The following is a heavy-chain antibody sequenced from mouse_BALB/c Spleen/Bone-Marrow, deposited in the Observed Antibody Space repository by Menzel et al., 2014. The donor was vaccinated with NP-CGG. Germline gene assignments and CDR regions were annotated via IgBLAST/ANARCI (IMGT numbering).Heavy chain of an antibody. CDR3: ARGRPIYFGNLYAMDY. CDR2: ISSGSSTI. D-gene: IGHD2-1*01. CDR1: GFTFSSSG. Sequence: EVQGVESGGGLVQPGGSRKLSCAASGFTFSSSGMHWVRQAPEKGLEWVAYISSGSSTIYYADTVKGRFTISRDNPKNTLFLQMTSLRSEDTAMYYCARGRPIYFGNLYAMDYWGQGTSVTVSS. V-gene: IGHV5-17*02. J-gene: IGHJ4*01.